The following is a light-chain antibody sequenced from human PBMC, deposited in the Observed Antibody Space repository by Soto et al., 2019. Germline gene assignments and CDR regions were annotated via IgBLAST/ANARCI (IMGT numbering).Light chain of an antibody. V-gene: IGKV3-15*01. CDR1: QSVSDK. CDR2: HAS. Sequence: EIVMTQSPATLSVSPGERATLSCRASQSVSDKLAWYQQKPGQAPRLPIYHASTRATGIPARFSGSGSGTEFTLTISSLQSEDFAVYYCQQYNNWPPWTFGQGTKVDIK. J-gene: IGKJ1*01. CDR3: QQYNNWPPWT.